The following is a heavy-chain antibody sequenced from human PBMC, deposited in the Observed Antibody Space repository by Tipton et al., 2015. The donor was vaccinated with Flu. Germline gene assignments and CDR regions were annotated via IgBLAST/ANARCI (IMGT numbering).Heavy chain of an antibody. CDR2: INPASGST. J-gene: IGHJ4*02. V-gene: IGHV1-2*02. CDR3: AKDGVAATDY. CDR1: GYTFNIYY. D-gene: IGHD2-15*01. Sequence: QLVQSGAEVKKPGASVRVSCKASGYTFNIYYIHWVRQAPGQGLEWMGWINPASGSTYYAQKFQGRVTMTRDTAIRTVYMELSSLRSDDTAVYYWAKDGVAATDYWGQGTLVTVSS.